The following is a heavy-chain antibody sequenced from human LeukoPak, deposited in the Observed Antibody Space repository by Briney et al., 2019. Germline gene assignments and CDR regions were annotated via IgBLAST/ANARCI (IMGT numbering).Heavy chain of an antibody. CDR3: ARGVRYYYDSSGFRFDY. J-gene: IGHJ4*02. Sequence: SETLSLTCTVSGGSISSYYWSWIRQPPGKGLEWIGYIYYSGSTNYNPSLKSRVTISVDTSKNQFSLKLSSATAADTAVYYCARGVRYYYDSSGFRFDYWGQGTLVTVSS. D-gene: IGHD3-22*01. CDR1: GGSISSYY. CDR2: IYYSGST. V-gene: IGHV4-59*01.